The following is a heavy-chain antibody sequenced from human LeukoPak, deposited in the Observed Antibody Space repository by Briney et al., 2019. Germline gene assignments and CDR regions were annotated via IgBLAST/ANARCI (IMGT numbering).Heavy chain of an antibody. CDR3: AREGGSGWYFGWFDP. CDR1: GFTFSSYE. CDR2: ISSSGSTI. J-gene: IGHJ5*02. D-gene: IGHD6-19*01. V-gene: IGHV3-48*03. Sequence: PGGSLRLSCAASGFTFSSYEMNWVRQAPGKGLEWVSYISSSGSTIYYADSVKGRFTISRDNAKNSLYLQMNSLRAEDTALYYCAREGGSGWYFGWFDPWGQGTLVTVSS.